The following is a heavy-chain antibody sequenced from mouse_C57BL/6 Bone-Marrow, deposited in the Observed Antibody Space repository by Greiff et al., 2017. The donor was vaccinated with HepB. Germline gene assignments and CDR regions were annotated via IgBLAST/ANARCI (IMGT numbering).Heavy chain of an antibody. D-gene: IGHD3-3*01. CDR1: GYTFTDYY. CDR2: INPNNGGT. Sequence: VQLQQSGPELVKPGASVKISCKASGYTFTDYYMNWVKQSHGKSLEWIGDINPNNGGTSYNQKFKGKATLTVDKSSSTAYMELRSLTSEDSAVYYCAREGLGRFDYWGQGTTLTVSS. CDR3: AREGLGRFDY. V-gene: IGHV1-26*01. J-gene: IGHJ2*01.